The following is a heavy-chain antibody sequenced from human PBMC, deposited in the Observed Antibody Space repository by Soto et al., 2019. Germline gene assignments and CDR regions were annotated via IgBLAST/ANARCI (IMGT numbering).Heavy chain of an antibody. CDR1: GGTFSSYT. Sequence: QVQLVQSGAEVKKPGSSVKVSCKASGGTFSSYTNSWVRQAPGQRLEWMGRIIPILGIANYAQKFQGRVTITADKSTSTAYMELSSLRSEDTAVYYCARVPSPWELLEGFGYWGQGTLVTVSS. V-gene: IGHV1-69*02. CDR3: ARVPSPWELLEGFGY. J-gene: IGHJ4*02. CDR2: IIPILGIA. D-gene: IGHD1-26*01.